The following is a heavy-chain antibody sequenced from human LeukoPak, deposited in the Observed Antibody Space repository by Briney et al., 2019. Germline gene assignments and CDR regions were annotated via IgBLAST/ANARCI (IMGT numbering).Heavy chain of an antibody. V-gene: IGHV4-59*08. CDR2: IYYSGST. D-gene: IGHD3-16*01. CDR1: GVSFSDYY. CDR3: ARRGEFSEFDY. Sequence: SETLSLTCTVFGVSFSDYYWSWIRQPPGKGLEWIGYIYYSGSTNYNPSLKSRVTISVDTSKNQFSLKLSSVTAADTAVYYCARRGEFSEFDYWGQGTLVTVSS. J-gene: IGHJ4*02.